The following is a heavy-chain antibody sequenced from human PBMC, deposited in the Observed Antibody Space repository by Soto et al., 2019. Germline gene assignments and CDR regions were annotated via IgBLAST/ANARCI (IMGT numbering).Heavy chain of an antibody. CDR3: GRDAFLYSRVTYDDH. J-gene: IGHJ4*02. Sequence: QVRLVESGGGAVQPGVSLRLSCDASGFTFSTYALHWVRQAPGKGLEWVAFISYTGANQYYADSVKGPFTVSRDNSKQIAPLQMTTLTPENSAVYYCGRDAFLYSRVTYDDHRGQGTLLTVAS. V-gene: IGHV3-30-3*01. CDR1: GFTFSTYA. CDR2: ISYTGANQ. D-gene: IGHD4-4*01.